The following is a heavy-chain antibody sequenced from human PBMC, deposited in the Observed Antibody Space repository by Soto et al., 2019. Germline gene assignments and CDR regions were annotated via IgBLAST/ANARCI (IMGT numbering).Heavy chain of an antibody. CDR2: IIPIFGTA. Sequence: GASLKVSCKASGGTFSSYAISWVRQAPGQGLEWMGCIIPIFGTANYAQKFQGRVTITADESTSTAYMELSSLRSEDTAVYYCARASIARIVVVPAAIWGQGTLVTVS. J-gene: IGHJ4*02. D-gene: IGHD2-2*01. V-gene: IGHV1-69*13. CDR1: GGTFSSYA. CDR3: ARASIARIVVVPAAI.